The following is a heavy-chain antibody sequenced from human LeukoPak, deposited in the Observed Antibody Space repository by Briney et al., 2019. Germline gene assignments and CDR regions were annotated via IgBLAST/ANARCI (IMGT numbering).Heavy chain of an antibody. Sequence: PGGSLRLSCAASGFTFSSYSMNWVRQAPGKGLEWVSSISSSSSYIYYADSVKGRFTISRDNAKNSLYLQMNCLRAEDTAVYYCAKDTAMGYYYGMDVWGQGTTVTVSS. CDR2: ISSSSSYI. D-gene: IGHD5-18*01. J-gene: IGHJ6*02. CDR1: GFTFSSYS. V-gene: IGHV3-21*01. CDR3: AKDTAMGYYYGMDV.